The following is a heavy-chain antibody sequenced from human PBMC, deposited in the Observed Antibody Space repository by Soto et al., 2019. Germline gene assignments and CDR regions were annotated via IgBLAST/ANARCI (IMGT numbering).Heavy chain of an antibody. Sequence: SETLSLTCAVSGGSMSSGGYFWSWIRQPPGKGLEWIGEINHSGSTYYNPSLKSRVTISVDTSKNQFSLKLTSVTAADTAVYYCARDKITGLFDYWGQGTLVTVSS. D-gene: IGHD2-8*02. CDR3: ARDKITGLFDY. V-gene: IGHV4-30-2*01. CDR1: GGSMSSGGYF. J-gene: IGHJ4*02. CDR2: INHSGST.